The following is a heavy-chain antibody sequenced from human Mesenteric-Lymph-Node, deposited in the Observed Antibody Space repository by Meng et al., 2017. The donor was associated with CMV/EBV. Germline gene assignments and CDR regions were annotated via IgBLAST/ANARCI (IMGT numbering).Heavy chain of an antibody. CDR1: GFSFSDYS. J-gene: IGHJ5*02. Sequence: GGSLRLSCAASGFSFSDYSMNWVRQVPGKGLEWVSSISATGSSNIYYADSMQGRFTVSGDNAKNSLYLQMNSLRAEDTAVYYCARDLGCGGSCPERGWFDPWGQGTLVTVSS. CDR3: ARDLGCGGSCPERGWFDP. D-gene: IGHD2-15*01. CDR2: ISATGSSNI. V-gene: IGHV3-21*06.